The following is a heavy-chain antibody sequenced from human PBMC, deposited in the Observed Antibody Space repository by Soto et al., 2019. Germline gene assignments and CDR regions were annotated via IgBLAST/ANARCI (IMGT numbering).Heavy chain of an antibody. CDR2: IYYSGST. J-gene: IGHJ4*02. D-gene: IGHD6-19*01. CDR1: GGSISSSSYY. CDR3: ARLASVAGILDY. V-gene: IGHV4-39*01. Sequence: PSETPSLTCTVSGGSISSSSYYWGWIRQPPGKGLEWIGSIYYSGSTYYNPSLKSRVTISVDTSKNQFSLKLSSVTAADTAVYYCARLASVAGILDYWGQGTLVTVSS.